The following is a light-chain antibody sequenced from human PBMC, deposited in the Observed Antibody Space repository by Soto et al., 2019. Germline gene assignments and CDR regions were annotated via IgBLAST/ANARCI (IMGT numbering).Light chain of an antibody. CDR1: SSDVGSYKL. J-gene: IGLJ7*01. V-gene: IGLV2-23*02. CDR3: CSYDGTSTNNV. Sequence: QSVLTQPASVSGSPGQSITISCTGTSSDVGSYKLVSWYQQHPGKAPKLMISEVSKRPSGISDRFSGSKSGSTASLTISGLQAADEADYYCCSYDGTSTNNVFGGGTQLTVL. CDR2: EVS.